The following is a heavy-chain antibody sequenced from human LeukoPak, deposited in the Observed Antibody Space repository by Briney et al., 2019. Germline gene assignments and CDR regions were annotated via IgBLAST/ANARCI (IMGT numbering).Heavy chain of an antibody. CDR2: ISAYNGNT. V-gene: IGHV1-18*01. D-gene: IGHD3-3*01. J-gene: IGHJ6*03. Sequence: ASVKVSCKASGYTFTSYGISWVRQAPGQGLEWMGWISAYNGNTNYAQKLQGRVTMTTDTSTSTAYMELRSLRSDDTAVYYCARGITIFGVVNGHMDVWGKGTTVTVSS. CDR3: ARGITIFGVVNGHMDV. CDR1: GYTFTSYG.